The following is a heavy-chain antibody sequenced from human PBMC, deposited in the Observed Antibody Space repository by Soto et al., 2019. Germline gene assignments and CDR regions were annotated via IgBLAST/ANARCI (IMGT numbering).Heavy chain of an antibody. CDR1: GGTFSNLA. Sequence: QVRLVQSGAEVKKPGSSVNLSCKASGGTFSNLAINWVRQAPRQGLEWMGGITPLLGAADYAQKFQGRVSILPDESTTKVYMELRSLKSGDTAMYYCTTDGQITVFGVASAPYAMEGWGQGTTVTVSS. V-gene: IGHV1-69*05. CDR3: TTDGQITVFGVASAPYAMEG. J-gene: IGHJ6*02. CDR2: ITPLLGAA. D-gene: IGHD3-3*01.